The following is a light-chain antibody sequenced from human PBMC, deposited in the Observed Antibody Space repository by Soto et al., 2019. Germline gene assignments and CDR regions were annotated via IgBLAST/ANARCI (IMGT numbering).Light chain of an antibody. V-gene: IGLV3-1*01. J-gene: IGLJ2*01. CDR2: EDT. Sequence: SYELTQPPSVSVSPGQTASITCSGDKLGEKSASWYQQKPGQSPVLVIYEDTKRPSGIPERFSGSNSGITATLTISGTQAMDEADYYCEAWDSSTVVFGGGTKLTVL. CDR3: EAWDSSTVV. CDR1: KLGEKS.